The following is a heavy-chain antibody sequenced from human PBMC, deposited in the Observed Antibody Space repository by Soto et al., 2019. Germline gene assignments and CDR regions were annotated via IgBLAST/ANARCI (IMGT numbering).Heavy chain of an antibody. Sequence: GGSLRLSCAASGFTFSSYSMNWVRQAPGKGLECVSSISSSSSYIYYADSVKGRFTISRHNAKNSLYLQMNSRRAEDTSVYSCARDSTPFTYYDLWRGYYRMDVWGQRTTINVSS. CDR1: GFTFSSYS. V-gene: IGHV3-21*01. J-gene: IGHJ6*02. CDR3: ARDSTPFTYYDLWRGYYRMDV. D-gene: IGHD3-3*01. CDR2: ISSSSSYI.